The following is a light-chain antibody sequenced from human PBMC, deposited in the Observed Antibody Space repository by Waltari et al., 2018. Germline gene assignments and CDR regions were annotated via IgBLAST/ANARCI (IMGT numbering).Light chain of an antibody. V-gene: IGKV3-11*01. Sequence: DIVLTQSPATLSLSPGERATLSCRASQSVTNYLAWYQLKPGQAPRLLIYDASNRATGILARFSGSGSGTDFTLTISNLEPEDSAVYYCQQRSKWPLTFGRGTKVEIK. CDR2: DAS. CDR1: QSVTNY. J-gene: IGKJ4*01. CDR3: QQRSKWPLT.